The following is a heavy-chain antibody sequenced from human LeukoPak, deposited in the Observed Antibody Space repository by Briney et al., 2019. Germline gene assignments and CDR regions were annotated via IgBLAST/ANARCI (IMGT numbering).Heavy chain of an antibody. Sequence: GGSLRLSCVASGFTFSSYGMSWVRQAPGKGLEWVSGFGGGGGPTYYADSVKGRFTISRDNSKNTLYLQMNSLRAEDTAVYYCAKDLAVAGIRGWAFDIWGQGTMVTVSS. CDR3: AKDLAVAGIRGWAFDI. J-gene: IGHJ3*02. CDR1: GFTFSSYG. CDR2: FGGGGGPT. V-gene: IGHV3-23*01. D-gene: IGHD6-19*01.